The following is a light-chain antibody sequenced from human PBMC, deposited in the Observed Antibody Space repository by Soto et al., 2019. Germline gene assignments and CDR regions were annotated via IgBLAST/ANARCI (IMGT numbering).Light chain of an antibody. CDR2: GAS. CDR3: QQYGMSPWP. V-gene: IGKV3-20*01. Sequence: EIGLTQSPGALSLSPGERATLSCRASQSFISIYLAWYHHKPGQAPRLLTYGASSRATGIPDRLSASGSGTDFPITIRTFARDDLAVPYCQQYGMSPWPFRQVTKV. CDR1: QSFISIY. J-gene: IGKJ1*01.